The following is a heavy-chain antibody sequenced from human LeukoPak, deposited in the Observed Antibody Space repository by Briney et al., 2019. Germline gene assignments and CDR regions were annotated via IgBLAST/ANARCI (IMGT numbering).Heavy chain of an antibody. V-gene: IGHV3-23*01. J-gene: IGHJ4*02. CDR3: AKDSPLGYYDSSGYLDY. CDR2: ISGSGGST. D-gene: IGHD3-22*01. CDR1: GFTFSSYA. Sequence: GGSLRLSCAASGFTFSSYAMSWVRQAPGKGLEWVSAISGSGGSTYYADSVKGRFTISRDYSKNTLYLQMNSLRAEDTAVHYCAKDSPLGYYDSSGYLDYWGQGTLVTVSS.